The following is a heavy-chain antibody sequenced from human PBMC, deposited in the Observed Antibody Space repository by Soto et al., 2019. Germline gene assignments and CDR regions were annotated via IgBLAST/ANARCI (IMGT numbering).Heavy chain of an antibody. D-gene: IGHD1-26*01. CDR3: AREGGIVGATAADY. Sequence: SETLSLTCIVSGGSISSYYWTWTRQPPGKGLEWIGYIYYSGSTYYNPSPKSRVTISVDTSKNQFSLKLSSVTAADTAVYYCAREGGIVGATAADYWGQGTLVTVSS. J-gene: IGHJ4*02. CDR1: GGSISSYY. CDR2: IYYSGST. V-gene: IGHV4-59*06.